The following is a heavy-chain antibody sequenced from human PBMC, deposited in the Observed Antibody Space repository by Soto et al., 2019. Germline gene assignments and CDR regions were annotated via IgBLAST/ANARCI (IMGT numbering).Heavy chain of an antibody. J-gene: IGHJ4*02. V-gene: IGHV4-34*01. CDR2: VKDGGHT. Sequence: QVQLQQWGAGLLKPSETLSLNCAVTGGSXXGYYWSWIRQPPGKGLEWIGEVKDGGHTNYSPSLRGRVTISSDTSNNQFSLRLNSVTAADTGVYYCARGQEGVVATHWDQGSLVTVSS. D-gene: IGHD5-12*01. CDR3: ARGQEGVVATH. CDR1: GGSXXGYY.